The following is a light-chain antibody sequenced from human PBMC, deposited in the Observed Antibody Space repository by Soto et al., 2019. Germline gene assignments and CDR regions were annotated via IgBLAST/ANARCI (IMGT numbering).Light chain of an antibody. CDR3: SSYTISSTLD. CDR1: SSDVGTYRS. Sequence: QSALAQPASGSGSPGQSFTISCTGTSSDVGTYRSVSWYQQHPGKAPKLMIYEVSNRPSGVSNRFSGSKSRNTASLAISGLQAEDEADYYCSSYTISSTLDFGTETKVTVL. CDR2: EVS. V-gene: IGLV2-14*01. J-gene: IGLJ1*01.